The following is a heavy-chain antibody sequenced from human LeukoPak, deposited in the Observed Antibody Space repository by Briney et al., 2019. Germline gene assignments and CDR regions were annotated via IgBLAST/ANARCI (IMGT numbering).Heavy chain of an antibody. Sequence: GGSLRLSCAASGFTFSSYAMSWVRQAPGKGLEWVSAISGSGGSTYYADSVKGRFTISRDNAKNSLYLQMNSLRAEDTAVYYCARDRPNYYDSSGYFLFDYWGQGTLVTVSS. V-gene: IGHV3-23*01. J-gene: IGHJ4*02. CDR3: ARDRPNYYDSSGYFLFDY. CDR2: ISGSGGST. D-gene: IGHD3-22*01. CDR1: GFTFSSYA.